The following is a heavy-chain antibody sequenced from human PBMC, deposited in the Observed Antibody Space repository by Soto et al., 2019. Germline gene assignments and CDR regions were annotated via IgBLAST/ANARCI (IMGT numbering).Heavy chain of an antibody. Sequence: ASVKVSCKASGYTFTSYGISWVRQAPGQGLEWMGWLSAYNGNTNYAQKLEGRVTMTTDTSTSTAYMELRSLRSDDTAVYYCARDLGWNYSNWFDPWGQGTLVTVSS. D-gene: IGHD1-7*01. J-gene: IGHJ5*02. V-gene: IGHV1-18*04. CDR3: ARDLGWNYSNWFDP. CDR1: GYTFTSYG. CDR2: LSAYNGNT.